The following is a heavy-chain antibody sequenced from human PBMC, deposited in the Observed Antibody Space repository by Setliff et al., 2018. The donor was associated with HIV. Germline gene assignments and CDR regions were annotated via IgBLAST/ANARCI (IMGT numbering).Heavy chain of an antibody. CDR1: GGSISSGNYY. V-gene: IGHV4-61*09. CDR2: IYTSGST. CDR3: ARELHDYSNYSGWFDP. J-gene: IGHJ5*02. D-gene: IGHD4-4*01. Sequence: SETLSLTCTVSGGSISSGNYYWNWIRQSAEKGLEWIGYIYTSGSTNYNPSLKSRVTISVDTSKNQFSLKLSSVTAADTAVYYCARELHDYSNYSGWFDPWGQGTLVTVSS.